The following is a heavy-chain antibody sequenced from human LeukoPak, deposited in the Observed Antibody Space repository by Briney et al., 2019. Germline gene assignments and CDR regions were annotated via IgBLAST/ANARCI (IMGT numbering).Heavy chain of an antibody. J-gene: IGHJ4*02. V-gene: IGHV3-66*01. CDR3: ARVHPNMGHFDY. CDR2: IYSDDRT. Sequence: PGGSLRLSCAASGFTVISNYMSWVRQAPGKGLEWVSVIYSDDRTYYADSVKGRFTIFRDNSKNTVYLQMNSLRAEDTAVFYCARVHPNMGHFDYWGQGTLVAVSS. CDR1: GFTVISNY. D-gene: IGHD1-26*01.